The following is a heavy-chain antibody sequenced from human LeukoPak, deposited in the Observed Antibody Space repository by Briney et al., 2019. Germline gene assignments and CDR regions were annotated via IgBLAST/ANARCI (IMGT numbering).Heavy chain of an antibody. D-gene: IGHD3-3*01. CDR2: IYPGDSDT. CDR1: GYSFTSYW. Sequence: GESLKIPRKGSGYSFTSYWIGRVRQMPGKGPGGMGIIYPGDSDTRYSPSFQGQVTISADKSISTAYLQWSRPKGSDAAMYYCARIPGDDFWSGYYYYMDVWGKGTTVTVSS. CDR3: ARIPGDDFWSGYYYYMDV. V-gene: IGHV5-51*01. J-gene: IGHJ6*03.